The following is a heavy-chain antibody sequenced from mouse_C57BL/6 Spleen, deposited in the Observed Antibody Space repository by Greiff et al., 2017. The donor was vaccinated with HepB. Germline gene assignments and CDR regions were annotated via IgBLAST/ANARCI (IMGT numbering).Heavy chain of an antibody. CDR3: ARSGLLRSYWYFDV. V-gene: IGHV1-82*01. Sequence: VQLQQSGPELVKPGASVKISCKASGYAFSSSWMNWVKQRPGKGLEWIGRIYPGDGDTNYNGKFKGKATLTADKSSSTAYMQLSSLTSEDSAVYFCARSGLLRSYWYFDVWGTGTTVTVSS. J-gene: IGHJ1*03. CDR2: IYPGDGDT. CDR1: GYAFSSSW. D-gene: IGHD1-1*01.